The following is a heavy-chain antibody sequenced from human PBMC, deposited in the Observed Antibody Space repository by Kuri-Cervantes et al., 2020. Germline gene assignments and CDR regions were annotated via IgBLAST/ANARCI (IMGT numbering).Heavy chain of an antibody. V-gene: IGHV3-30*07. D-gene: IGHD3-10*01. CDR3: VSARGQL. Sequence: GESLKISCAASGFTFSSYAMHWVRQAPGKGLEWVAVISYDGSNKYYADSVKGRFTISRDNSKNSLYLEMNSLRVEDTAVYYCVSARGQLWGQGTLVTVSS. J-gene: IGHJ4*02. CDR2: ISYDGSNK. CDR1: GFTFSSYA.